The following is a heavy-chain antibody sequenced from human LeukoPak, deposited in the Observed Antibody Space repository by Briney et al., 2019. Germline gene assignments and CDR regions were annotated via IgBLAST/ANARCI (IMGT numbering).Heavy chain of an antibody. CDR2: IEYNGNTK. Sequence: PGGSLRLSCAASGFTFSSYWMSWVRQAPGKGLEWVSFIEYNGNTKSYADSVKGRFTISRDNSKNTVSLQMKNLRAEDTALYYCVKDIRRGTNFGYDQFAYWGQGTLVTVSS. V-gene: IGHV3-30*02. CDR1: GFTFSSYW. J-gene: IGHJ4*02. D-gene: IGHD5-18*01. CDR3: VKDIRRGTNFGYDQFAY.